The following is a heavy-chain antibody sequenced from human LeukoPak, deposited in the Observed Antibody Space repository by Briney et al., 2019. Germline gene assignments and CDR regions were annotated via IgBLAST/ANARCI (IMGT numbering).Heavy chain of an antibody. V-gene: IGHV4-61*01. D-gene: IGHD1-26*01. J-gene: IGHJ6*02. CDR3: ARDGWELLYGMDV. Sequence: SETLSLTCTVSGGSVSSGSYYWSWIRQPPGKGLEWIGYIYYSGSTNYNPSLKSRVTISVDTSKNQFSLKLSSVTAADTAVYYCARDGWELLYGMDVWGQGTLVTVSS. CDR1: GGSVSSGSYY. CDR2: IYYSGST.